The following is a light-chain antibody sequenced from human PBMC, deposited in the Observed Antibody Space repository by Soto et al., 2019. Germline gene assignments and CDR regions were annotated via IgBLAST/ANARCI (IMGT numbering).Light chain of an antibody. CDR3: QQRSNWPPIT. Sequence: EIVLTQSPATLSLSPGERATLSCRASQSVSSYLAWYQQKPGQAPRLLIYDASNRATGIPARFSGSGFGTDFTLTISSLEPEDFAVYYCQQRSNWPPITCGGGTKVEIK. J-gene: IGKJ4*02. V-gene: IGKV3-11*01. CDR2: DAS. CDR1: QSVSSY.